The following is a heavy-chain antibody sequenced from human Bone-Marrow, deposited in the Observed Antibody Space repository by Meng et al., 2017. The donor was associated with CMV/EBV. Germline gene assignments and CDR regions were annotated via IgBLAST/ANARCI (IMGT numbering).Heavy chain of an antibody. V-gene: IGHV4-30-4*08. D-gene: IGHD3-10*01. Sequence: GSISSGDYYWSWIRQPPGKGREWIGYIYYSGSTYYNPSLKSRVTISVDTSKNQFSLKLSSVTAADTAVYYCARLLWFGELRFSWFDPWGQGTLVTVSS. J-gene: IGHJ5*02. CDR2: IYYSGST. CDR1: GSISSGDYY. CDR3: ARLLWFGELRFSWFDP.